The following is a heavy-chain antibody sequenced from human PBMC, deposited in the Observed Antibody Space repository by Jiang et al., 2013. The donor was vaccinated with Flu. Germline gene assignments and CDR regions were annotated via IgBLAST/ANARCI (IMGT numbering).Heavy chain of an antibody. V-gene: IGHV1-3*01. CDR3: ARARGLRGRHYDFWSGYYRFDY. J-gene: IGHJ4*02. CDR2: INAGNGNT. Sequence: EVKKPGASVKVSCKASGYTFTGYYMHWVRQAPGQRLEWMGWINAGNGNTKYSQKFQGRVTITRDTSASTAYMELSSLRSEDTAVYYCARARGLRGRHYDFWSGYYRFDYWGQGTLVTVSS. CDR1: GYTFTGYY. D-gene: IGHD3-3*01.